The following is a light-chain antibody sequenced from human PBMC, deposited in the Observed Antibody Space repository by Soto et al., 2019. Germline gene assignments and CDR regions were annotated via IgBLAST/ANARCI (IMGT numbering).Light chain of an antibody. CDR3: QQYGSSTYT. V-gene: IGKV3-20*01. CDR2: GAS. Sequence: EIVLTQSPGSLSLSPRERATLSCRASQSVSSNHLAWYQQKPGQAPRLLIYGASRRATGIPDRFSGSGSGTDFTLTISRLEPEDFAMYYCQQYGSSTYTFGQRTKVEIK. CDR1: QSVSSNH. J-gene: IGKJ2*01.